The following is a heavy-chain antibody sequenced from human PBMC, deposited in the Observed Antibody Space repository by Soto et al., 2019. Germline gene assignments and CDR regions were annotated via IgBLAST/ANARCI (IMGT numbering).Heavy chain of an antibody. CDR1: GFSLSNARMG. D-gene: IGHD6-13*01. V-gene: IGHV2-26*01. J-gene: IGHJ6*02. Sequence: QVTLKESGPVLVKPTETLTLTCTVSGFSLSNARMGVSWIRQPPGKALEWLAHIFSNDEKSYSTSLKSRLTISTDTSKSQVVLTMTNMDPVDTATYYCARIRVVGSSWYTRGYYYGMDVWGQGTTVTVSS. CDR2: IFSNDEK. CDR3: ARIRVVGSSWYTRGYYYGMDV.